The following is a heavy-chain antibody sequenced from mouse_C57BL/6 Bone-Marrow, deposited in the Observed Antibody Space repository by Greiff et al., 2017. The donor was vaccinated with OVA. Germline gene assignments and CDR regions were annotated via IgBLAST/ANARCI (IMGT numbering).Heavy chain of an antibody. CDR1: GFTFTNYY. V-gene: IGHV7-3*01. CDR3: ARYKGRVAVDYFDY. J-gene: IGHJ2*01. CDR2: IRNKPNGSTT. Sequence: EVHLVESGGGLVQPGDSLSLSCAASGFTFTNYYMSWVRQPPWKALEWLAFIRNKPNGSTTEYSASVKGRFTISRDNSQSILYLQMNALRAEDSATYYCARYKGRVAVDYFDYWGQGTALTVSS. D-gene: IGHD1-1*01.